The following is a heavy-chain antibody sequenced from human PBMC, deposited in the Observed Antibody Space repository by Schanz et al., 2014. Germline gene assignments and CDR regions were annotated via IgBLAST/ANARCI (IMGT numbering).Heavy chain of an antibody. CDR3: ASADYTNSFDY. D-gene: IGHD4-4*01. V-gene: IGHV3-30*04. CDR1: GFKFSIYA. CDR2: ISYDGRSK. Sequence: QVQLVDSGGGVVQPGRSLRLSCAASGFKFSIYAMHWVRQAPGKGLEWVAVISYDGRSKDYADSVKGRFTISRDNSKTPVLLQMNSMRGDATAVYYCASADYTNSFDYWGQGTLVTVSS. J-gene: IGHJ4*02.